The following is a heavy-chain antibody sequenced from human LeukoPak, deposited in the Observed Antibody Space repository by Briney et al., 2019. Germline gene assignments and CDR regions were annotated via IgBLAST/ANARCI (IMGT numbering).Heavy chain of an antibody. CDR2: ISGSGGST. D-gene: IGHD5-12*01. CDR1: GFTFSSYA. V-gene: IGHV3-23*01. Sequence: HPGGSLRLSCVASGFTFSSYAMSWVRQAPGKGLEWVSAISGSGGSTYYADSVKGRFTISRDNSKNTLYLQMNSLGAEDKAVYYCAKNYGYSGYDYLDYWGRGTLVTVSS. CDR3: AKNYGYSGYDYLDY. J-gene: IGHJ4*02.